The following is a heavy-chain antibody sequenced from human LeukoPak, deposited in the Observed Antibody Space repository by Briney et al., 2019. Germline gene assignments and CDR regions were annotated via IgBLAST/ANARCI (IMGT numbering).Heavy chain of an antibody. J-gene: IGHJ4*02. V-gene: IGHV1-18*01. CDR2: ISAYNGNT. Sequence: ASVKVSCKASGYTFTSYGISWVRQAPGQGLEWMGWISAYNGNTNYAQKLQGRVTMTTDTSTSTAYMELRSLRSDDTAIYYCARDTRIEWLRFLDYWGQGILVTVSS. CDR1: GYTFTSYG. CDR3: ARDTRIEWLRFLDY. D-gene: IGHD5-12*01.